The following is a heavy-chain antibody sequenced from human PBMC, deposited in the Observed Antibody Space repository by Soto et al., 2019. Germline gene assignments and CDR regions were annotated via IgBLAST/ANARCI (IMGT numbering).Heavy chain of an antibody. Sequence: QVQLQESGPGLVKPSQTLSLTCTVSGGSISSGGYYWSWIRQHPGKGLEWIGYIYYSGSTYYNPSLKSRVTIAVDTSKNQFSLKLSSVTAADTAVYYCARVSGTTVYYYGMDVWGQGTTVTVSS. CDR2: IYYSGST. CDR1: GGSISSGGYY. J-gene: IGHJ6*02. D-gene: IGHD1-7*01. CDR3: ARVSGTTVYYYGMDV. V-gene: IGHV4-31*03.